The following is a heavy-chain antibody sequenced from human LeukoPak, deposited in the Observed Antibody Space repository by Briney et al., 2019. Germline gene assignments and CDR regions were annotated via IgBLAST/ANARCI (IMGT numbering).Heavy chain of an antibody. CDR3: TTGGSVTVAGTRAFDI. J-gene: IGHJ3*02. V-gene: IGHV3-15*07. Sequence: GGSLRLSCAASDFTFSSTWMNWVRQAPGKGLEWVGRIKSEIDGGATDYAAPVQGRFTVSRDDSQATLYLQMNSLKTEDTAVYYCTTGGSVTVAGTRAFDIWGQGTMVTVSS. CDR1: DFTFSSTW. D-gene: IGHD1-7*01. CDR2: IKSEIDGGAT.